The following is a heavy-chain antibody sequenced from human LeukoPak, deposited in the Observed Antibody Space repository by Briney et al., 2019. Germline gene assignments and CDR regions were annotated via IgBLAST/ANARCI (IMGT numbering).Heavy chain of an antibody. Sequence: GESLKISCKASGYYFTNSWIGWVRQMPGKGLEWMGIIYPGDSDTRYSPSFQGQVTISADKSISTAYLQWSSLKASDTAMYYCARQGSSWYGWFDPWGQGTLVTVSS. CDR2: IYPGDSDT. J-gene: IGHJ5*02. D-gene: IGHD6-13*01. CDR3: ARQGSSWYGWFDP. V-gene: IGHV5-51*01. CDR1: GYYFTNSW.